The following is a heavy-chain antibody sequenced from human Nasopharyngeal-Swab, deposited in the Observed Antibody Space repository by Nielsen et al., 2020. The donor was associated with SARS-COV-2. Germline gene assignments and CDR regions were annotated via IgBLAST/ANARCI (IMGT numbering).Heavy chain of an antibody. CDR1: GYSFTSYW. J-gene: IGHJ6*03. Sequence: GESPKISCKGSGYSFTSYWIGWVRQMPGKGLEWMGIIYPGDSDTRYSPSFQGQVTISADKSISTAYLQWSSLKASDTAMYYCARPGSGSYYGSYMDVWGKGTTVTVSS. D-gene: IGHD3-10*01. V-gene: IGHV5-51*01. CDR2: IYPGDSDT. CDR3: ARPGSGSYYGSYMDV.